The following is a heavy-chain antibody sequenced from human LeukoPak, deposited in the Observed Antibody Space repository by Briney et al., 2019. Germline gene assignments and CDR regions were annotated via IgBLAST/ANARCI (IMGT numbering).Heavy chain of an antibody. CDR3: ARLATSDLDFDY. CDR2: INPNSGGT. Sequence: ASGKVSCKASGYTFTGYYMHWVRQAPGQELEWMGWINPNSGGTNYAQKFQGRVTMTRDTSISTAYMELSRLRSDDTAVYYCARLATSDLDFDYWGQGTLVTVSS. V-gene: IGHV1-2*02. D-gene: IGHD1-26*01. CDR1: GYTFTGYY. J-gene: IGHJ4*02.